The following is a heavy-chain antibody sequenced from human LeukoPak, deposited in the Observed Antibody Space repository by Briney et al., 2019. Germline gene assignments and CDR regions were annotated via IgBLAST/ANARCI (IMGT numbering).Heavy chain of an antibody. V-gene: IGHV1-69*06. CDR1: GGTFSSYA. CDR2: IIPIFGTA. Sequence: RASGKVSCKASGGTFSSYAISWVRQAPGQGLEWMGGIIPIFGTANYAQKFQGRVTITADKSTSTAYMELSSLRSEDTAVYDCARDYRPSGAFDIWGQGTMVTVSS. J-gene: IGHJ3*02. CDR3: ARDYRPSGAFDI. D-gene: IGHD3-16*02.